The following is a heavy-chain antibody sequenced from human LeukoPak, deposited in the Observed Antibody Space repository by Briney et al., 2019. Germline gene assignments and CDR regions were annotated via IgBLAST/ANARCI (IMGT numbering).Heavy chain of an antibody. CDR2: IYHSGST. V-gene: IGHV4-30-2*01. Sequence: SETLSLTCTVSGGSISSGDYYWSWIRQPPGKGLEWVGYIYHSGSTYYNPSLKSRVTISVDRSKNQFSLKLSSVTAADTAVYYCARERKIFGVVRRGGAFDIWGQGTMVTVSS. CDR3: ARERKIFGVVRRGGAFDI. CDR1: GGSISSGDYY. J-gene: IGHJ3*02. D-gene: IGHD3-3*01.